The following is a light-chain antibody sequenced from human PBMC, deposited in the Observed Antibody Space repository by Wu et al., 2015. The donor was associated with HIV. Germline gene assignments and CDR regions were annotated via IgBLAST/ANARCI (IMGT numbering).Light chain of an antibody. J-gene: IGKJ1*01. Sequence: EIVLAQSPGTLSLSPGERGTLSCRASQSVISSSLAWYQQKPGQAPRLLIYGVSSRATDIPDRFSGSGSGTDFTLTISRLESEDFAVYYCQQYGNSPPTFGQGTKVEI. CDR2: GVS. CDR1: QSVISSS. CDR3: QQYGNSPPT. V-gene: IGKV3-20*01.